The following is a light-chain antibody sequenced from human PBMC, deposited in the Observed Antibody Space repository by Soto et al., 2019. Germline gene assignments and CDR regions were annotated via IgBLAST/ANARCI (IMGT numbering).Light chain of an antibody. CDR3: GTWDSSLSAGV. CDR1: SSNIGDHD. V-gene: IGLV1-51*01. Sequence: QSVLTQPPSVSAAPGQTVTISCSGSSSNIGDHDVSWYKQLPGTAPKLLISDNNKRPSGIPDRFSGSKSGTSATLGITGLQTGDEADYYCGTWDSSLSAGVFGGGTKVTVL. CDR2: DNN. J-gene: IGLJ3*02.